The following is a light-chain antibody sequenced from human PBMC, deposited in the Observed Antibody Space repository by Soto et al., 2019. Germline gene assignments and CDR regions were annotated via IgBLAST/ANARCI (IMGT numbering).Light chain of an antibody. Sequence: QSVLTQPPSASGTPGQRVIISCSGSSSNIGSNYVYWYQHPPGTAPKLLIYKNNQRPSGVPDRFSGSKSGTSASLAISGLRSEDEADYYCAAWDDSLSGGVFGTGTKLTVL. J-gene: IGLJ1*01. CDR1: SSNIGSNY. CDR3: AAWDDSLSGGV. CDR2: KNN. V-gene: IGLV1-47*01.